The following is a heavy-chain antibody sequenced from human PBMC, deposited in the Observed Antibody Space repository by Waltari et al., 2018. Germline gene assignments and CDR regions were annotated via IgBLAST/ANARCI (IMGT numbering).Heavy chain of an antibody. CDR3: ANLMGSGY. Sequence: EVQLLESGGGLVQPGASLRLSCPAPAFIFTRHAWSWVRQAPAKGLEWVSAISGSGGSTYYADSVKGRFTISRDNSKNTLYLQMNSLRAEDTAVYYCANLMGSGYWGQGTLVTVSS. J-gene: IGHJ4*02. D-gene: IGHD2-8*01. V-gene: IGHV3-23*01. CDR1: AFIFTRHA. CDR2: ISGSGGST.